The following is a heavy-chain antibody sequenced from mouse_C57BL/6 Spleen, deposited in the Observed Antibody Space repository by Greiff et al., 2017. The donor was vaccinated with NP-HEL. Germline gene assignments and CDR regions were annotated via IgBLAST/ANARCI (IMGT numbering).Heavy chain of an antibody. Sequence: QVQLQQSGAELVRPGASVKLSCKASGYTFTDYYINWVKQRPGQGLEWIARIYPGSGNTYYNEKFKGKATLTAEKSSSTAYMQLSSLTSEDSAVXFCARARGYYGMRYSAMDYWGQGTSLTVSS. CDR1: GYTFTDYY. CDR2: IYPGSGNT. D-gene: IGHD2-1*01. J-gene: IGHJ4*01. V-gene: IGHV1-76*01. CDR3: ARARGYYGMRYSAMDY.